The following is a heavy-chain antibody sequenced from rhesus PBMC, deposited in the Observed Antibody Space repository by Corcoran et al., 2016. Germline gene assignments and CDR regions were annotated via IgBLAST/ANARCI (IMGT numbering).Heavy chain of an antibody. CDR3: ARGVDTVTTLFDY. D-gene: IGHD4-23*01. Sequence: EVQLVESGGGLAKPGGSLRLSLSASGFRFLASSLSWVLKAPGQGLEWVSGSRYTGGSTYYADSVKGRFTISRENDKNTLYLQMDSLRAEDTAVYYCARGVDTVTTLFDYWGQGVLVTVSS. CDR1: GFRFLASS. J-gene: IGHJ4*01. CDR2: SRYTGGST. V-gene: IGHV3S18*01.